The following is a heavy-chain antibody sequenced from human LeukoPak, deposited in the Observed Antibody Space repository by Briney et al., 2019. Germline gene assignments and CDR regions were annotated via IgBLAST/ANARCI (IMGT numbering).Heavy chain of an antibody. CDR2: IYYSGST. J-gene: IGHJ4*02. CDR1: GGSISSSSYY. D-gene: IGHD3-10*01. V-gene: IGHV4-39*01. Sequence: SETLSLTCTVSGGSISSSSYYWGWIRQPPGKGLEWIGTIYYSGSTYYNPSLKSRVTISADTSKNQFSLRLSSVTAADTAVYYCARHASQGFPDYWGQGTLVTVSS. CDR3: ARHASQGFPDY.